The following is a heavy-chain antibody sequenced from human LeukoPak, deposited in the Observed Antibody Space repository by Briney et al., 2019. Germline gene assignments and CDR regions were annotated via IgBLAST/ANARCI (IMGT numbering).Heavy chain of an antibody. CDR2: INHSGST. CDR3: ARAGLWFGEPNFDY. Sequence: GSLRLSCAASGFTFSSYGMHWVRQAPGKGLEWIGEINHSGSTNYNPSLKSRVTISVDTSKNQFSLKLSSVTAADTAVYYCARAGLWFGEPNFDYWGQGTLVTVSS. CDR1: GFTFSSYG. J-gene: IGHJ4*02. V-gene: IGHV4-34*01. D-gene: IGHD3-10*01.